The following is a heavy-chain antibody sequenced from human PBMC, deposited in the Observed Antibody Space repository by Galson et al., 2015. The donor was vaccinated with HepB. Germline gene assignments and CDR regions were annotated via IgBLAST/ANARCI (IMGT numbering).Heavy chain of an antibody. D-gene: IGHD3-10*01. CDR1: GFTLSTYA. CDR3: AKGLTMVRGLIYYGMDV. V-gene: IGHV3-23*01. Sequence: SLRLSCAASGFTLSTYAMSWVRQAPGKGLEWVSIVSSGGDTHYADSVKGRFTISRDNSKNTLYLQMNSLRGEDTAAYYCAKGLTMVRGLIYYGMDVWGQGTTVTVSS. CDR2: VSSGGDT. J-gene: IGHJ6*02.